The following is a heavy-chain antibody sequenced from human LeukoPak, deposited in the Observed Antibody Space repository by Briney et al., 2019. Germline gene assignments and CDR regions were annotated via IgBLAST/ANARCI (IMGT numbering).Heavy chain of an antibody. Sequence: PGGSLRLSCAASGFTFSSYEMNWVRQAPGKGLEWVSYISSSGSTIYYADSVKGRFTISRDNAKNSLYLQMNSLRAEDTAVYYCARLTVPAATVSEFDPWGQGTLVTVSS. CDR3: ARLTVPAATVSEFDP. V-gene: IGHV3-48*03. J-gene: IGHJ5*02. D-gene: IGHD2-2*01. CDR1: GFTFSSYE. CDR2: ISSSGSTI.